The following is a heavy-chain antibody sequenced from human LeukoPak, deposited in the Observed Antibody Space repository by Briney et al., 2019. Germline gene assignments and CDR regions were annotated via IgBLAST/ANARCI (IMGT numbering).Heavy chain of an antibody. CDR1: GYSISSGYY. J-gene: IGHJ4*02. CDR3: ARGQMLVDY. CDR2: IYYSGST. V-gene: IGHV4-61*01. D-gene: IGHD3-10*02. Sequence: SETLSLTCTVSGYSISSGYYWSWIRQPPGKGLEWIGYIYYSGSTNYNPSLKSRVTISVDTSKNQFSLKLSSVTAADTAVYYCARGQMLVDYWGQGTLVTVSS.